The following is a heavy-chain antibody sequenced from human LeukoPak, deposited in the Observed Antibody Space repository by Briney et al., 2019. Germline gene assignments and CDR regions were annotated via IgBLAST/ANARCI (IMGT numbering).Heavy chain of an antibody. CDR3: ARAGYSYGYEVDY. Sequence: SETLSLTCAVSGGSISSSNWWSWVRQPPGKGLEWIGEIYHSGSTNYNPSLKSRVTISVDKSKNQFSLKLSSVTAADTAVYYCARAGYSYGYEVDYWGQGTLVTVSS. J-gene: IGHJ4*02. CDR2: IYHSGST. V-gene: IGHV4-4*02. D-gene: IGHD5-18*01. CDR1: GGSISSSNW.